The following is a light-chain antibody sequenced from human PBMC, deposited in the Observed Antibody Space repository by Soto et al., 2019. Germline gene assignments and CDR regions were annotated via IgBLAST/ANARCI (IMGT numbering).Light chain of an antibody. J-gene: IGKJ4*01. V-gene: IGKV1-39*01. CDR3: QQSYSTPLT. Sequence: DIQMTQSPSSLSASVGDRVTITCRASQTINTYLNWYQQKPGKAPRLLIYAASSLQRGVPSRFSGSGSGTDFTLTISSLQPEDFAIYYCQQSYSTPLTYGGGTKVEIK. CDR2: AAS. CDR1: QTINTY.